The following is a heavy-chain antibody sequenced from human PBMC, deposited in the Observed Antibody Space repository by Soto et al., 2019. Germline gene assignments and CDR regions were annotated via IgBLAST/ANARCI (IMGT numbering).Heavy chain of an antibody. CDR2: INWNGGRT. J-gene: IGHJ4*02. D-gene: IGHD3-22*01. CDR1: GFTFDDYG. V-gene: IGHV3-20*04. CDR3: ARDYHDSGGPKPFDY. Sequence: GGSLRLSCAASGFTFDDYGMSWVRQVPGKGLEWVSGINWNGGRTGYADSVRGRFTISRDNAKNSLYLQMNSLRAEDTALYYCARDYHDSGGPKPFDYWGQATLVTVSS.